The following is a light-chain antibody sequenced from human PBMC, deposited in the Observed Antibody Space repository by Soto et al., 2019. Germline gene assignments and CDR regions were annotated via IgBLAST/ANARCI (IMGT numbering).Light chain of an antibody. CDR3: GSWESSLSAYV. J-gene: IGLJ1*01. V-gene: IGLV1-51*01. Sequence: QSVMTQPPSVSAAPGQKVTIACSGSSSNIGGNSVSWYQQLPGTAPKLLIYDDDKRPSGIPDRFSGSKSGTSATLGITGFQTGDEVDYYCGSWESSLSAYVVATGTKVTVL. CDR1: SSNIGGNS. CDR2: DDD.